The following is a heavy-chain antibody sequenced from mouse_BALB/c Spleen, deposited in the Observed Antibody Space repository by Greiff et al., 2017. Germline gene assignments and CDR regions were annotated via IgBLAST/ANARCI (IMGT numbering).Heavy chain of an antibody. Sequence: EVQVVESGGGLVQPKGSLKLSCAASGFTFNTYAMNWVRQAPGKGLEWVARIRSKSNNYATYYADSVKDRFTISRDDSQSMLYLQMNNLKTEDTAMYYCVRQDYIYAMDYWGQGTSVTVSS. CDR2: IRSKSNNYAT. D-gene: IGHD2-12*01. V-gene: IGHV10-1*02. CDR3: VRQDYIYAMDY. J-gene: IGHJ4*01. CDR1: GFTFNTYA.